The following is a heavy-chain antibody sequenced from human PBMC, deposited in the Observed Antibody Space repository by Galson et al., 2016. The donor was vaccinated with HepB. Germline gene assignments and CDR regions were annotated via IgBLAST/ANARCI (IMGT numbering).Heavy chain of an antibody. CDR1: GGSISSFY. CDR2: IYYSGRT. J-gene: IGHJ6*02. CDR3: AKHMMVTSNYVYYGMGV. Sequence: SETLSLTCTVSGGSISSFYWSWIRQPPGKGLEWIGYIYYSGRTNYNPSLKSRLTISVDTSKNQFSLKLSSVTAADTAVYFCAKHMMVTSNYVYYGMGVWGQGTTVTVSS. D-gene: IGHD2-21*02. V-gene: IGHV4-59*08.